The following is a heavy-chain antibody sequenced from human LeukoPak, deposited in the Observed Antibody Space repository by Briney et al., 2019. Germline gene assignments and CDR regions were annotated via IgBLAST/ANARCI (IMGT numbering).Heavy chain of an antibody. CDR1: GGSINSYY. CDR2: VFFSVGT. D-gene: IGHD2-15*01. CDR3: ARLTLGRSVDY. V-gene: IGHV4-59*08. Sequence: PSETLSLTCTVSGGSINSYYWSCIWQPPGKGLWWIGDVFFSVGTNYTPSLKSRVTISVETSKNQFSLKLSSVTAADTAVYYCARLTLGRSVDYWGQGTPVTVSS. J-gene: IGHJ4*02.